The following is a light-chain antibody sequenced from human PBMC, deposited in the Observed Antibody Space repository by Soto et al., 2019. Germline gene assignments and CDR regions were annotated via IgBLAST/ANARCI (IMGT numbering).Light chain of an antibody. Sequence: DIQMTQSPSTLSASVGDRVTITCRASQSISSWLAWYQQKPGKAPKLLIYDASSLESGVPSRFSGSGSGTEFTLTTSRLQPDDFATYYCQQYNSYSRAFGQGTKLEIK. V-gene: IGKV1-5*01. CDR1: QSISSW. J-gene: IGKJ2*01. CDR3: QQYNSYSRA. CDR2: DAS.